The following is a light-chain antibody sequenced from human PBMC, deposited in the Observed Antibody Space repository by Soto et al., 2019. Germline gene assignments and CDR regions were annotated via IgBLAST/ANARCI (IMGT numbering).Light chain of an antibody. V-gene: IGKV2-28*01. CDR2: LGS. CDR1: QSLLYSDGNNY. CDR3: MQALQTPLT. Sequence: EIVMTQSPLSLSVTPGEPASMSCRSSQSLLYSDGNNYLDWYLQKPGQSPQLLIHLGSNRASGVXDXFSGSGSGTDFTLKISTVEAEDVGVYFCMQALQTPLTFGGGTKVEIK. J-gene: IGKJ4*01.